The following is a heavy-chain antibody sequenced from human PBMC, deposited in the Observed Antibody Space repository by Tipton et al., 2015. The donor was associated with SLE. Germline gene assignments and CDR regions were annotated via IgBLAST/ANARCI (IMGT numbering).Heavy chain of an antibody. Sequence: TLSLTCSVSGVSISTSRYYWGWIRQSPGQGLEWVGSLYAGGSTYFHPSLKSRASISADSSKNHFSLKLNSVTAADTAVYYCVRVGRGSGWYGGDYWGQGTLVTVSS. D-gene: IGHD6-19*01. J-gene: IGHJ4*02. CDR2: LYAGGST. V-gene: IGHV4-39*02. CDR1: GVSISTSRYY. CDR3: VRVGRGSGWYGGDY.